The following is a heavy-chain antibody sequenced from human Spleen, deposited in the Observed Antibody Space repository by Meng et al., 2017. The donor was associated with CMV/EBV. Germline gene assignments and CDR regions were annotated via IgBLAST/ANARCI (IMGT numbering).Heavy chain of an antibody. CDR1: GYTFTGYY. J-gene: IGHJ6*02. CDR3: ARGGPRKVGVGMDV. D-gene: IGHD1-14*01. Sequence: ASVKVSCKASGYTFTGYYMHWVRQAPGQGLEWMGWINPNSGGTNYAQTFQGRVTMTRDTSIRTAYMELSRLRSDDTAVYYSARGGPRKVGVGMDVWGQGTTVTVSS. CDR2: INPNSGGT. V-gene: IGHV1-2*02.